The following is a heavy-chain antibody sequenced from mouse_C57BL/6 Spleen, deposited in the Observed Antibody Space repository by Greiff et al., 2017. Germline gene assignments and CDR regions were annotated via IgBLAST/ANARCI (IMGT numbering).Heavy chain of an antibody. CDR2: INPSTGGT. J-gene: IGHJ4*01. CDR1: GYSFTGYY. Sequence: EVQLQESGPELVKPGASVKISCKASGYSFTGYYMNWVKQSPEKSLEWIGEINPSTGGTTYNQKFKDKATLTVDKSSSTAYMQLKRLTSEDSAVYYCARFSRNRDDAMDYWGQGTSVTVSS. V-gene: IGHV1-42*01. CDR3: ARFSRNRDDAMDY. D-gene: IGHD3-1*01.